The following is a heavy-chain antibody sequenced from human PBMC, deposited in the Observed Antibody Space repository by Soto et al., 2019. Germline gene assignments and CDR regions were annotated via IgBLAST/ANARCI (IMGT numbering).Heavy chain of an antibody. CDR2: ISAYNGNT. J-gene: IGHJ4*02. V-gene: IGHV1-18*01. CDR3: ARVPYYDILTGYPPDY. CDR1: GYTFTSYG. D-gene: IGHD3-9*01. Sequence: ASVKVSCKASGYTFTSYGISWVRQAPGQGLEWMGWISAYNGNTNYAQKLQGRVTMTTDTSTSTAYMELRSLRSDDTAVYYCARVPYYDILTGYPPDYWGQGTLVTSPQ.